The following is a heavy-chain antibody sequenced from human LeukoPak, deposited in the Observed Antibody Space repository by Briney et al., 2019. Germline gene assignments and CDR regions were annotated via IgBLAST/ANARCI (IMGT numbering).Heavy chain of an antibody. V-gene: IGHV5-10-1*01. Sequence: GESLKISCKGSGYSFGTYWISWVRQMPGKGLEWMGTIDPGDSYTNYSPSFQGHVTISADKSISTAYLQWSSLKASDTAMYYCARHFGGSYYDDYWGQGTLVTVSS. CDR3: ARHFGGSYYDDY. D-gene: IGHD1-26*01. J-gene: IGHJ4*02. CDR2: IDPGDSYT. CDR1: GYSFGTYW.